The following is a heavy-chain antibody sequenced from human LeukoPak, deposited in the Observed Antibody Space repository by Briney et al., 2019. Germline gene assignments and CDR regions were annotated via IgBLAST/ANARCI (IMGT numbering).Heavy chain of an antibody. D-gene: IGHD5-18*01. CDR1: GGSISSSSYY. J-gene: IGHJ6*02. CDR3: ARWGYSYGNYYGMDV. V-gene: IGHV4-39*07. CDR2: IYYSGST. Sequence: SETLSLTCTVSGGSISSSSYYWGWIRQPPGKGLEWIGSIYYSGSTYYNPSLKSRVTISVDTSKNQFSLKLSSVTAADTAVYYCARWGYSYGNYYGMDVWGQGTTVTVSS.